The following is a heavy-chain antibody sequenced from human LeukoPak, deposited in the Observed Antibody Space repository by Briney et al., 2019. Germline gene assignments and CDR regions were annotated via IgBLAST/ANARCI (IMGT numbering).Heavy chain of an antibody. J-gene: IGHJ5*01. CDR1: GDSFRSYY. CDR2: IYYSGST. Sequence: PSETLSLTCTVSGDSFRSYYWSWIRQPPGKGLEWIGYIYYSGSTNYNPSLKSRVTISVDTSKNPFSLKLNSVTAADTAVYYCARGRNLEWFDYWGQGTLVTVSS. CDR3: ARGRNLEWFDY. V-gene: IGHV4-59*01. D-gene: IGHD3-3*01.